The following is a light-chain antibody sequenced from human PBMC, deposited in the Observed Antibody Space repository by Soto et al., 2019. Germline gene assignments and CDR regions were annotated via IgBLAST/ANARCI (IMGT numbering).Light chain of an antibody. Sequence: QSVVSQPPSASGTAGLRVTVSCSGGSSNIGRNFVYWYQQFPGAAPKLLIFKNDQRPSGVPDRFSGSKSGTSASLAISGLRSEDEAYYYCATWDASLSGWVFGGGTKLTV. CDR2: KND. CDR3: ATWDASLSGWV. J-gene: IGLJ3*02. CDR1: SSNIGRNF. V-gene: IGLV1-47*01.